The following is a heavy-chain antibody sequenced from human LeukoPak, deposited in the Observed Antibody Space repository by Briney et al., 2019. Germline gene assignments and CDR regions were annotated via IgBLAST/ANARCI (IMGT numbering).Heavy chain of an antibody. V-gene: IGHV7-4-1*02. CDR3: AKEILRFDL. J-gene: IGHJ3*01. CDR1: GYTFNSYG. Sequence: ASVKVSCKASGYTFNSYGINWVRQAPGQRLEWMVWINTDSGNPTCAQGFTGRFVFSVDSSVNTAYLQISNLMPEDTANYYCAKEILRFDLWGQGTMLTVSS. CDR2: INTDSGNP.